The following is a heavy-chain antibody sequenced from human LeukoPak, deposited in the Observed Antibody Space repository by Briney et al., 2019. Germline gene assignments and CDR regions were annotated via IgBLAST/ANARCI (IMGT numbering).Heavy chain of an antibody. CDR1: GYTFTSYA. D-gene: IGHD1-1*01. CDR3: ARAGKIQGFDY. CDR2: INAGNGNT. V-gene: IGHV1-3*03. J-gene: IGHJ4*02. Sequence: ASVKVSCKASGYTFTSYAMHWVRQAPGQRLEWMGWINAGNGNTQYSQEFQDRVTITRDTSATTAYMELSSLRSDDMAVYYCARAGKIQGFDYWGQGTLVTVSS.